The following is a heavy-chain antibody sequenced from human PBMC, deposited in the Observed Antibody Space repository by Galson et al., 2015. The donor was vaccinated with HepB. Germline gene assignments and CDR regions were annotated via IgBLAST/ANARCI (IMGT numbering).Heavy chain of an antibody. CDR1: RFNVNIYG. CDR2: ISTGSSYR. J-gene: IGHJ4*02. D-gene: IGHD3-10*01. CDR3: SSAWGSGTES. Sequence: SLRLSCAASRFNVNIYGLNWVRQAPGKGLEWVSSISTGSSYRYYADSVRGRFTISRDKANNSLYLQMNSLRDEDTAVYYCSSAWGSGTESWGQGTLVTVSS. V-gene: IGHV3-21*01.